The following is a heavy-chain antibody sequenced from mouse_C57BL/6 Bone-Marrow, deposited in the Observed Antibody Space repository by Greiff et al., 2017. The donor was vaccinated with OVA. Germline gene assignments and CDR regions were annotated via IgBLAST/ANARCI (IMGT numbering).Heavy chain of an antibody. CDR3: AREDWCDSYWCAY. D-gene: IGHD2-12*01. CDR1: GFTFSDYY. CDR2: IRNKANDYTT. V-gene: IGHV7-1*01. Sequence: EVKLVESGGGLVQPGRSLRLSCATSGFTFSDYYMEWVRQAPGKGLEWIASIRNKANDYTTEYSASVKGRFTVSRDNSQRILYLQMNAMRAEDSAIYYCAREDWCDSYWCAYWGKGTLVTVSA. J-gene: IGHJ3*01.